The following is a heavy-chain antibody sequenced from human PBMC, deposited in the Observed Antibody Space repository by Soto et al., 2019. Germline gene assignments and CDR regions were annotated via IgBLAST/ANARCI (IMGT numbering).Heavy chain of an antibody. CDR3: ARDKPDYSSSSPWSWFDP. V-gene: IGHV4-61*01. D-gene: IGHD6-6*01. CDR1: GGTVSSGSYC. CDR2: IYYSGST. Sequence: SETLSLTCTVSGGTVSSGSYCWSWIRQPPGKGLEWIGHIYYSGSTNYNPSLKSRVTMSVDTSKNQFSLKLSSVTSADPAVYYCARDKPDYSSSSPWSWFDPWGQGTLVTVSS. J-gene: IGHJ5*02.